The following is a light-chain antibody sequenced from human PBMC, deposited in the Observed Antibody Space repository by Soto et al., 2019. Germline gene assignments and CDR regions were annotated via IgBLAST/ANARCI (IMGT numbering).Light chain of an antibody. Sequence: EIVMTQSPATLSVSPGERATLSCRASQSVRSNLAWYQQKRGQAPRLLIYGASTRATGIPARFSGSGSGTDFTLTISTLQSEDFAVYYCQQYNNWALWTFGQGTNVEIK. CDR2: GAS. CDR1: QSVRSN. V-gene: IGKV3-15*01. J-gene: IGKJ1*01. CDR3: QQYNNWALWT.